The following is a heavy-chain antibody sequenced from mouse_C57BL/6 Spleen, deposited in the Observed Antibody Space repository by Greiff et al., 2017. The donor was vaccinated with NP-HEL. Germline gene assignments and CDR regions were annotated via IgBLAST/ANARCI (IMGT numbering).Heavy chain of an antibody. D-gene: IGHD2-4*01. CDR1: GYSITSGYY. CDR2: ISYDGSN. V-gene: IGHV3-6*01. Sequence: EVKLQESGPGLVKPSQSLSLTCSVTGYSITSGYYWNWIRQFPGNKLEWMGYISYDGSNNYNPSLKNRISITRDTSKNQFFLKLNSVTTEDTATYYCARDRDDYDGEAWFAYWGQGTLVTVSA. CDR3: ARDRDDYDGEAWFAY. J-gene: IGHJ3*01.